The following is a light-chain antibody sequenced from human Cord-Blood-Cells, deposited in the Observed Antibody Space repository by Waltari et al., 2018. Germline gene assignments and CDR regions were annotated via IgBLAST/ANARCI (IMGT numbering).Light chain of an antibody. Sequence: QSALTQPASVSGSPGQSITISCTGTSSDVGSYNLVSWYQQHPGKTPKLMIYEGSKRTSGVSNRFSGSKSGNTASLTISGLQAEAEADYYCCSYAGSSTYVVGTGTKVTVL. V-gene: IGLV2-23*01. CDR2: EGS. J-gene: IGLJ1*01. CDR1: SSDVGSYNL. CDR3: CSYAGSSTYV.